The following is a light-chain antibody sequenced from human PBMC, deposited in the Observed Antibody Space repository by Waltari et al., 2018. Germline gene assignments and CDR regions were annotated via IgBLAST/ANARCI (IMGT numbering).Light chain of an antibody. CDR3: SLYMGSGIWV. Sequence: QTVVTQEPSCAVSPGGTVTLTCALSSGSISSTSDATWYQQTPGQAPRPPVSKATSRSSGVPDRFTGFILGNKAALTITGARADDESDYYCSLYMGSGIWVFVGGTNLTVL. J-gene: IGLJ3*02. CDR1: SGSISSTSD. CDR2: KAT. V-gene: IGLV8-61*01.